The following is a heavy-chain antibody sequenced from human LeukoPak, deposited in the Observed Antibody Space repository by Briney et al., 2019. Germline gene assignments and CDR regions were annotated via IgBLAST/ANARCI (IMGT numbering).Heavy chain of an antibody. CDR1: EFTFSSYE. CDR2: ISSSGSGI. J-gene: IGHJ4*02. CDR3: ARRGLGATPDF. V-gene: IGHV3-48*03. Sequence: GGSLRLSCAASEFTFSSYEMNWVRQAPGKGLEWVSYISSSGSGIYYADSVKGRLTISRDNAKNSLFLQMNSLRAEDTAVYYCARRGLGATPDFWGQGTLVTVSS. D-gene: IGHD1-26*01.